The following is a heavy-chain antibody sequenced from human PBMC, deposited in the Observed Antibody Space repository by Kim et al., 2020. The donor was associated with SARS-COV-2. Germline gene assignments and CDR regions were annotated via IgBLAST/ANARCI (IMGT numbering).Heavy chain of an antibody. D-gene: IGHD2-2*01. J-gene: IGHJ4*02. V-gene: IGHV4-59*01. CDR3: ASYCSSTSCYANAFDY. Sequence: SRKSRVTISVDTTKNQFSLKLSSVTAADTAVYYCASYCSSTSCYANAFDYWGQGTLVTVSS.